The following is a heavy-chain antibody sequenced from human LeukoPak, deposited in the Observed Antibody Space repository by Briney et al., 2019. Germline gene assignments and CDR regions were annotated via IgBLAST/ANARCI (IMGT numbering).Heavy chain of an antibody. J-gene: IGHJ6*02. CDR3: ARAQYSSSWYASYYYGMDV. Sequence: PGGSLRLSCAASGFTFSSYEINWVRQAPGKGLEWVSYISSSGSTIYYADSVKGRFTISRDNAKNSLYLQMNSLRAEDTAVYYCARAQYSSSWYASYYYGMDVWGQGTTVTVSS. CDR2: ISSSGSTI. V-gene: IGHV3-48*03. D-gene: IGHD6-13*01. CDR1: GFTFSSYE.